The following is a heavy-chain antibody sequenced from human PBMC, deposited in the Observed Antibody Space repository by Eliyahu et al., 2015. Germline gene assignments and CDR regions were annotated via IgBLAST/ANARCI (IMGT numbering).Heavy chain of an antibody. D-gene: IGHD2-15*01. CDR1: GYTFSNYG. CDR3: ARGPYCSGTTCYSQFFDC. V-gene: IGHV1-18*04. CDR2: ISAYNGNT. Sequence: QVQLVQSGAEVXXPGASVKVSXKASGYTFSNYGITWLXQAPGXGLEWMGWISAYNGNTNYAQKLQGRVTMTTDTSTSTAYMELKSLRSDDTAVYYCARGPYCSGTTCYSQFFDCWGQGTLVIVSS. J-gene: IGHJ4*02.